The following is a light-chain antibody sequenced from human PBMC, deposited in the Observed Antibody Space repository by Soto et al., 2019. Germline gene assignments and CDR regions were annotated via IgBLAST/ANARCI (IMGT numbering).Light chain of an antibody. J-gene: IGKJ1*01. CDR1: QSVSSY. CDR2: EAS. V-gene: IGKV3-11*01. CDR3: QQRSSWLWT. Sequence: EMVLTQSPATLSLSPGERATLSCRASQSVSSYLAWYQQKPGQPPRLLIYEASNRATGIPARFSGNGSGSDFTLTISSLEPEDSAVYYCQQRSSWLWTFGQGTKVDI.